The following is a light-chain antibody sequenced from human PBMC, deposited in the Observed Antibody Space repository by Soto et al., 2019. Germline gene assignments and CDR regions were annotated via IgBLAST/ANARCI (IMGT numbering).Light chain of an antibody. CDR3: QQYETYSQWT. CDR1: QSISRW. J-gene: IGKJ1*01. Sequence: DIQMTQSPSTLSASLGDRVTITCRASQSISRWLAWYQQKPVKAPKLLISDVSSLERGVPSRFRGSGSGTEFTLTISSLQPDDFATYHCQQYETYSQWTFGQGTKVEI. CDR2: DVS. V-gene: IGKV1-5*01.